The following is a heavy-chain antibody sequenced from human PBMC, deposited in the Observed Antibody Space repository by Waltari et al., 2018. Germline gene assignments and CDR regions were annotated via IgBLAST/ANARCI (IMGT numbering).Heavy chain of an antibody. CDR3: ARVHSLGQYDSNGQESNFDH. Sequence: EVQLLESGGGLVQPGGSLGLSCLASGFTFSNYAMTWVRQGPGKGLEWVSAISGGGIKTYYADSVKGRFTISRDNSKNTLYLQMNSLRAEDTAVYSCARVHSLGQYDSNGQESNFDHWGQGALVTVSS. CDR2: ISGGGIKT. J-gene: IGHJ4*02. CDR1: GFTFSNYA. D-gene: IGHD3-16*01. V-gene: IGHV3-23*01.